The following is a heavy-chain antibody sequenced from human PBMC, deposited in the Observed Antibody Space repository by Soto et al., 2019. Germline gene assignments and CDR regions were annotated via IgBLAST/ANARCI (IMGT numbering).Heavy chain of an antibody. Sequence: SETLSLTCAVYGGSFSGYYWSWIRQPPGKGLEWIGEINHSGRTNYNPSLKSRVTISVDTSKHQFSLKLSSVTAADTAVYYCARSSAYYDYIWGSYRRGFGYWGQRTLVTVSS. J-gene: IGHJ4*02. D-gene: IGHD3-16*02. V-gene: IGHV4-34*01. CDR1: GGSFSGYY. CDR3: ARSSAYYDYIWGSYRRGFGY. CDR2: INHSGRT.